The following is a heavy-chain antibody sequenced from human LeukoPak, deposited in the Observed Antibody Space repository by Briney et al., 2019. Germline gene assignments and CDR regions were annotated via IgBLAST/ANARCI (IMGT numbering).Heavy chain of an antibody. CDR2: IKLDGSET. V-gene: IGHV3-7*04. CDR3: VRRGGGSNWFDP. CDR1: GFTFSSYW. J-gene: IGHJ5*02. Sequence: GGSLRLSCAASGFTFSSYWMSWVRQAPGKGLEWVASIKLDGSETYYVDSVKGRFTITRDNDKNSLYLQMNSLRAEDTAVYFCVRRGGGSNWFDPWGQGTLVTVSS. D-gene: IGHD3-16*01.